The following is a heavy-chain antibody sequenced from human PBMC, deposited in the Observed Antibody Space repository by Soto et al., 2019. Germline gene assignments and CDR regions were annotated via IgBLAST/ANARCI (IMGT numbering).Heavy chain of an antibody. Sequence: ASVKVSCKASGYTFTSYGISWVRQAPGQGLEWMGWIGAYNGNTNYAQKLQGRVTMTTDTSTSTAYMELRSLRSDDTAVYYCARGGYCSSTSCYTGYNWFDPWGQGTLVTVSS. D-gene: IGHD2-2*02. V-gene: IGHV1-18*04. CDR2: IGAYNGNT. CDR3: ARGGYCSSTSCYTGYNWFDP. J-gene: IGHJ5*02. CDR1: GYTFTSYG.